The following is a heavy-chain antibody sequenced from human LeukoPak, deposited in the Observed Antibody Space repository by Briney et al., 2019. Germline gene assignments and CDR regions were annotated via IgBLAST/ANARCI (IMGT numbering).Heavy chain of an antibody. CDR1: GGSISSYY. CDR3: ARVWSSGRPPPHVGAFDI. CDR2: IYYSGST. V-gene: IGHV4-59*01. Sequence: PSETLSLTCTVSGGSISSYYWSWIRQPPGKGLEWIGYIYYSGSTNYNPSLKSRVTISVDTSKNQFSLKLSSVTAADTAVYYCARVWSSGRPPPHVGAFDIWGQGTMVTVSS. D-gene: IGHD6-19*01. J-gene: IGHJ3*02.